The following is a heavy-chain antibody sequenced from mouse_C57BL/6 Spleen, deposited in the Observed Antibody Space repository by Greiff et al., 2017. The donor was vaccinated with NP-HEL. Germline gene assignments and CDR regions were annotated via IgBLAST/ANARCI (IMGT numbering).Heavy chain of an antibody. CDR2: INPNNGGT. J-gene: IGHJ2*01. V-gene: IGHV1-22*01. CDR3: ARGKGVVATPHYFDY. CDR1: GYTFTDYN. Sequence: VQLQQSGPELVKPGASVKMSCKASGYTFTDYNMHWVKQSHGKSLEWIGYINPNNGGTSYNQKFKGKATLTVNKSSSTAYMELRSLTSEDSAVYYCARGKGVVATPHYFDYWGQGTTLTVSS. D-gene: IGHD1-1*01.